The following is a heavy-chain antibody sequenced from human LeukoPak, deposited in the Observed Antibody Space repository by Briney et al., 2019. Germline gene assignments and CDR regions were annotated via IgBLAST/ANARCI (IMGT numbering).Heavy chain of an antibody. J-gene: IGHJ4*02. Sequence: PGGSLRLSCAASGFTFDRFTIHWVRQTPGKGLEWVSGIIPSGHTTYYADSVRGRFTISRDNSRNTVYLQMNSLRAEDTAVYYCAKDDRWLQFCCWGQGTLVTVSA. D-gene: IGHD5-24*01. CDR3: AKDDRWLQFCC. CDR1: GFTFDRFT. CDR2: IIPSGHTT. V-gene: IGHV3-23*01.